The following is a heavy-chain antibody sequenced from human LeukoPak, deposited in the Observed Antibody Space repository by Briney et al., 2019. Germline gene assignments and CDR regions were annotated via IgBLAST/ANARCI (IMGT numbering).Heavy chain of an antibody. V-gene: IGHV3-11*04. CDR3: ARDDRGSYDY. CDR2: ISSSGSTI. D-gene: IGHD1-26*01. J-gene: IGHJ4*02. Sequence: GGSLRLSCAASGFIFTDYAMSWIRQAPGKGLEWVSYISSSGSTIYYADSVKGRFTISRDNAKSSLYLQLNSLRAEDTAVYYCARDDRGSYDYWGQGTLVTVSS. CDR1: GFIFTDYA.